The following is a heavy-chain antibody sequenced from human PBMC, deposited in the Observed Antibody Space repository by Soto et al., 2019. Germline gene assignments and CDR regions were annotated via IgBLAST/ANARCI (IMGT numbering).Heavy chain of an antibody. D-gene: IGHD3-3*01. Sequence: GASVKVSCKASGYTFTSYGISWVRQAPGQGLEWMGWISAYNGNTNYAQKLQGRVTMTTDTSTSTAYMELRSLRSDDTAVYYCARGVRAEWTLPRDPGANWFDPWGQGTLVTVSS. V-gene: IGHV1-18*01. CDR1: GYTFTSYG. CDR2: ISAYNGNT. J-gene: IGHJ5*02. CDR3: ARGVRAEWTLPRDPGANWFDP.